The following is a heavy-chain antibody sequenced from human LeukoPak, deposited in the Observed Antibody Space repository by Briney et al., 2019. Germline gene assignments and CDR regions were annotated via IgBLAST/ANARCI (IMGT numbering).Heavy chain of an antibody. CDR1: GFTFSNYW. D-gene: IGHD1-26*01. CDR3: AKAGSYWDFDY. CDR2: ISGSSGNT. J-gene: IGHJ4*02. V-gene: IGHV3-23*01. Sequence: AGGSLRLSCAASGFTFSNYWKHWVRQAPGKRLEWVSAISGSSGNTYYADSVKGRFTISRDNSKNTLYVQMNSLRAEDTAVYYCAKAGSYWDFDYWGQGTLVTVSS.